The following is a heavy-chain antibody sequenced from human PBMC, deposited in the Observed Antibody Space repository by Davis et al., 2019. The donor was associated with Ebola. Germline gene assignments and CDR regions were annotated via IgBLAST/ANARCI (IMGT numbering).Heavy chain of an antibody. CDR1: GYTFTSYG. V-gene: IGHV1-18*04. CDR3: TTPGGQDSGYDVFDI. D-gene: IGHD5-12*01. J-gene: IGHJ3*02. CDR2: ISTYNDKK. Sequence: AASVKVSCKASGYTFTSYGISWVRQAPGQGLEWMGWISTYNDKKNTAQKFQGRVTVTRDTSTTTVYMDLGSLRSEDTALYYCTTPGGQDSGYDVFDIWGQGTMVTVSS.